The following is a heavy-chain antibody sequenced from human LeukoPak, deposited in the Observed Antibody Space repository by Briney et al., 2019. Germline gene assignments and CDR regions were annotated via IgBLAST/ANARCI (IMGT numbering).Heavy chain of an antibody. V-gene: IGHV3-73*01. Sequence: PGGSLRLSRAASGFTLPSPATHSARHASGKRLHWVGRIRSKANSYATAYAASVKGRFTISRDNSKNTLYLQMNSLRAEDTAVYYCAKDPGSSWLEGYFQHWGQGTLVTVSS. J-gene: IGHJ1*01. CDR3: AKDPGSSWLEGYFQH. CDR1: GFTLPSPA. CDR2: IRSKANSYAT. D-gene: IGHD6-13*01.